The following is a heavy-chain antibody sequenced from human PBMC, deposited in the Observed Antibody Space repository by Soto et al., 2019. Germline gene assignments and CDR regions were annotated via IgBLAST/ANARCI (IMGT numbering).Heavy chain of an antibody. Sequence: GGSLRLSCAASGFTFDDYAMHWVRQAPGKGLEWVSGISWNSGSIGYADSVKGRFTISRDNAKNSLYLQMNSLRAEDTALYYCAKAGYGDYPPSLYYFDYWGQGTLVTVSS. CDR2: ISWNSGSI. CDR1: GFTFDDYA. V-gene: IGHV3-9*01. D-gene: IGHD4-17*01. CDR3: AKAGYGDYPPSLYYFDY. J-gene: IGHJ4*02.